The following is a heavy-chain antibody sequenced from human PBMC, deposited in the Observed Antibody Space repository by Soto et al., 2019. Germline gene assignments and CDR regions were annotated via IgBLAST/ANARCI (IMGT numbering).Heavy chain of an antibody. CDR2: INPSGGST. D-gene: IGHD3-16*01. J-gene: IGHJ4*02. Sequence: QVQLVQSGAEVKKPGASVKVSCKASGYTFTSYYMHWVRQAPGQGLEWMGIINPSGGSTSYTQKFQGRVTMTRDTPTSTVYMELSSLRSEDTAVYYCARDGQGTTFLCREWGQGTLVTVSS. V-gene: IGHV1-46*01. CDR1: GYTFTSYY. CDR3: ARDGQGTTFLCRE.